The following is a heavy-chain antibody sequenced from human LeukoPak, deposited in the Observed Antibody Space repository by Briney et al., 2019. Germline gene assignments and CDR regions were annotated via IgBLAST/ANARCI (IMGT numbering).Heavy chain of an antibody. Sequence: GASVNVSFTASVYTFTFYYMYWVRQAPGQGLEWMGWINPNSGGTNYAQKFQGRVTMTRDTSISTAYMELSRLRSDDTAVYYCARVMVSRSLGYWGQGTLVTVSS. V-gene: IGHV1-2*02. D-gene: IGHD2-8*01. J-gene: IGHJ4*02. CDR2: INPNSGGT. CDR1: VYTFTFYY. CDR3: ARVMVSRSLGY.